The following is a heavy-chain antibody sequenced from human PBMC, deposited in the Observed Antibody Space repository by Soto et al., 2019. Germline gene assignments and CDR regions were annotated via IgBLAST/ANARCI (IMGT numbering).Heavy chain of an antibody. Sequence: EVQLVESGGGLVKPGGSLRLSCAASGFTFSNAWMSWVRQAPGKGLEWVGRIKSKTDGGTTDYAAPVKGRFTISRDDSKNTLYLQMNSLKTEDTAVYYCTTDGDYGDYVPMNYYYYGMDVWGQGTTVTVSS. CDR3: TTDGDYGDYVPMNYYYYGMDV. D-gene: IGHD4-17*01. J-gene: IGHJ6*02. CDR1: GFTFSNAW. CDR2: IKSKTDGGTT. V-gene: IGHV3-15*01.